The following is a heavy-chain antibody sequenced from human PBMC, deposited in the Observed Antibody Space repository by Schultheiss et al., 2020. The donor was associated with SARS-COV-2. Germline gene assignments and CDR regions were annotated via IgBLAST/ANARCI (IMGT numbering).Heavy chain of an antibody. CDR1: GFTFSTYW. V-gene: IGHV3-74*01. J-gene: IGHJ5*02. Sequence: GGSLRLSCAASGFTFSTYWMHWVRQAPGKGLVWVSRINRDGDTTHYADSVKGRFTISRDNANNTLYLQMNSLRAEDTAVYYCARGGEISVWNWFDPWGQGTLVTVSS. CDR3: ARGGEISVWNWFDP. CDR2: INRDGDTT. D-gene: IGHD3-16*02.